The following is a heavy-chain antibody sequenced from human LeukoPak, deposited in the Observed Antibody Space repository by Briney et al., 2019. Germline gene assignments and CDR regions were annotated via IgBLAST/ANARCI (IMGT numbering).Heavy chain of an antibody. Sequence: QPGGSLRLSCAASGFTFDDYAMHWVRQAPGKGLEWVSLISGDGDSAYYADSVKGRFTISRDNSKNSLYLQMNSLRTEDTALYYCAKDMDKGYCSGGSCLLFDFWGQGTLVTVSS. D-gene: IGHD2-15*01. V-gene: IGHV3-43*02. CDR3: AKDMDKGYCSGGSCLLFDF. J-gene: IGHJ4*02. CDR2: ISGDGDSA. CDR1: GFTFDDYA.